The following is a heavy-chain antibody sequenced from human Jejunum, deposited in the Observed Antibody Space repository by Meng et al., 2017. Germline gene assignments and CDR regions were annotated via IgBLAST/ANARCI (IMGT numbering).Heavy chain of an antibody. D-gene: IGHD6-13*01. Sequence: QLQLQESGPGLVQPSEPLSLTCAVSGGSNSTAGYYWGWIRQSPGKGLEWIGSIFYSGTTYYNPSLKSRVTISIDTSKNQFSLKMNSVTAADTAVYYCARDTAGFGPWGQGTLVTVSS. V-gene: IGHV4-39*07. J-gene: IGHJ5*02. CDR3: ARDTAGFGP. CDR1: GGSNSTAGYY. CDR2: IFYSGTT.